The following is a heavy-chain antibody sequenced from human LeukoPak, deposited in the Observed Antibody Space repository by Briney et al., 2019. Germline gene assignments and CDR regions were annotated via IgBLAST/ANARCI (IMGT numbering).Heavy chain of an antibody. CDR3: AREVRGYSGYDTDFDY. V-gene: IGHV3-33*01. CDR2: IWYDGSNK. CDR1: GFTFSSYG. J-gene: IGHJ4*02. Sequence: GGSLRLSCAASGFTFSSYGMHWVRQAPGKGLEWVAVIWYDGSNKYYADSVKGRFTISRDNSKNTLYLQMNSLRAEDTAVYYCAREVRGYSGYDTDFDYWGQGTLVTVFS. D-gene: IGHD5-12*01.